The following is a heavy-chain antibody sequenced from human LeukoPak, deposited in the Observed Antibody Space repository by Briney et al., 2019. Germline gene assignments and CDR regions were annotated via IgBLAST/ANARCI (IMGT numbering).Heavy chain of an antibody. CDR3: AKEKGVGATTAFDI. J-gene: IGHJ3*02. D-gene: IGHD1-26*01. CDR1: GFTFDDYA. Sequence: GGSLRLSCAASGFTFDDYAMHWVRQAPGKGLEWVSGISWNSGSIGYADSVKGRFTISRDNAKNSLYLQMNSLRAEDTALYYCAKEKGVGATTAFDIWGQGTMVTASS. V-gene: IGHV3-9*01. CDR2: ISWNSGSI.